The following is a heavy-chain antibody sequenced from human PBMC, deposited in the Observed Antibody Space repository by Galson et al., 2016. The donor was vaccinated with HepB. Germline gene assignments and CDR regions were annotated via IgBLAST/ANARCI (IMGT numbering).Heavy chain of an antibody. Sequence: LSLTCAVSGGSISSGTYSWTWIRQPPGKGLESIGILYHGGITYYNPSLKSRVTLSVDRSRNQFSLKLHSVPAADTAVYFCARVYSSNEYNWFDPWGQGTLVTVSS. CDR1: GGSISSGTYS. D-gene: IGHD6-13*01. CDR2: LYHGGIT. V-gene: IGHV4-30-2*01. J-gene: IGHJ5*02. CDR3: ARVYSSNEYNWFDP.